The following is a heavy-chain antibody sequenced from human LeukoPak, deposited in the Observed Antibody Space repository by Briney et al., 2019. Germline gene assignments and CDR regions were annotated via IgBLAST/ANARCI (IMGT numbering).Heavy chain of an antibody. CDR3: ARGEAAGTDRYY. CDR1: GFTFSSYS. CDR2: ISSSSSYI. V-gene: IGHV3-21*01. Sequence: GGSLRLSCAASGFTFSSYSMNWVRQAPGKGLEWVSSISSSSSYIYYADSVKGRFTISRDNAKNSLYLQMNSLRAEDTAVYYCARGEAAGTDRYYWGQGTLVTVSS. J-gene: IGHJ4*02. D-gene: IGHD6-13*01.